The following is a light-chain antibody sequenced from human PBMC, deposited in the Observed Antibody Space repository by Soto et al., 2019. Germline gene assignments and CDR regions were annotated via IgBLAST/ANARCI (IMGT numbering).Light chain of an antibody. CDR3: QQYNNWPPWT. CDR2: GAS. V-gene: IGKV3-15*01. J-gene: IGKJ1*01. CDR1: QSVSSY. Sequence: EIVFTQSPATLSLSPGERATLSCRASQSVSSYLAWYQQKPGQAPRLLIYGASTRATGIPARFSGSGSGTEFTLTISSLQSEDFAVYYCQQYNNWPPWTFGQGTKVEIK.